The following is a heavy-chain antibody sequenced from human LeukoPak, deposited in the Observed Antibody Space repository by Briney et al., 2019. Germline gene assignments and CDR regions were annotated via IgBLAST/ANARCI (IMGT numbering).Heavy chain of an antibody. D-gene: IGHD3-10*01. Sequence: GSLRLSCAASGFTVSSNYMSWIRQPPGKGLEWIGYIYYSGSTNYNPSLKSRVTISVDTSKNQFSLKLSSVTAADTAVYYCASFQSGVRGAFDIWGQGTMVTVSS. J-gene: IGHJ3*02. V-gene: IGHV4-59*02. CDR2: IYYSGST. CDR3: ASFQSGVRGAFDI. CDR1: GFTVSSNY.